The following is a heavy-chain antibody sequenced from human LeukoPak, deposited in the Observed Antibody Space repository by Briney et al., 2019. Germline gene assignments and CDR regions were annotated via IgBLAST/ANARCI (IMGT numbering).Heavy chain of an antibody. V-gene: IGHV1-8*01. D-gene: IGHD3-3*01. J-gene: IGHJ6*03. CDR1: GYTFTSYD. CDR3: ARGPPWDYDFWSGLTPFRTRRGPRKYYYMDV. CDR2: MNPNSGNT. Sequence: ASVKVSCKASGYTFTSYDINWVRQATGQGLEWMGWMNPNSGNTGYAQKFQGRVTMTRNTSISTAYMELSSLRSEDTAVYYCARGPPWDYDFWSGLTPFRTRRGPRKYYYMDVWGKGTTVTVSS.